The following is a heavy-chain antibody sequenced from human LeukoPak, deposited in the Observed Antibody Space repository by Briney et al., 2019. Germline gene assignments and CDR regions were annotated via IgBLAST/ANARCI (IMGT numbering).Heavy chain of an antibody. D-gene: IGHD6-19*01. CDR1: GFTFSSYE. V-gene: IGHV3-48*03. CDR2: ISSSGSTI. Sequence: PGGSLRLSCAASGFTFSSYEMNWVRQAPWKGLEWVSYISSSGSTIYYTDSVEGRFTISRDNAKNSLYLQMNSLRAEDTAIYYCARDSSGWSHDAFDIWGQGTMVTVSS. CDR3: ARDSSGWSHDAFDI. J-gene: IGHJ3*02.